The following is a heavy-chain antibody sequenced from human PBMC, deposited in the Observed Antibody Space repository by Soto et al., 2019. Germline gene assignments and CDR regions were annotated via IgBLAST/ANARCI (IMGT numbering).Heavy chain of an antibody. D-gene: IGHD5-12*01. CDR1: GFTFTSSA. J-gene: IGHJ6*02. V-gene: IGHV1-58*01. CDR3: AAILGVATDYYYGMDV. Sequence: SVKVSCKSSGFTFTSSAVQWVRQARGQRLEWIGWIVVGSGNTNYAQKFQERVTITRDMSTSTAYMELSSLRSEDTAVYYCAAILGVATDYYYGMDVWGQGTTVTVSS. CDR2: IVVGSGNT.